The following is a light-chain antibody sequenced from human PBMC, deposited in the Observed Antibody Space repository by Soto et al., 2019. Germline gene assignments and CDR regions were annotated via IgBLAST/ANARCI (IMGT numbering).Light chain of an antibody. J-gene: IGLJ2*01. CDR2: EVS. Sequence: QSALTQPPSASGSPRQSVTISCTGTSSDVGGYNYVSWYQQHPGKAPKLMIYEVSNRPSGVSNRFSGSKSGNTASLTISGLQAEDEADYYCSSYTSSSTLVVFGGGTKLTVL. CDR1: SSDVGGYNY. CDR3: SSYTSSSTLVV. V-gene: IGLV2-14*01.